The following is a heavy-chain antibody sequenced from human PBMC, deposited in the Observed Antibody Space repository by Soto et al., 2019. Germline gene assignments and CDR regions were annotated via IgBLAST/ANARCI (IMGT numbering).Heavy chain of an antibody. V-gene: IGHV4-30-4*01. CDR1: GGSISSGDYY. Sequence: SETLSLTCTVSGGSISSGDYYWSWIRQPPGKGLEWIGFIYYSGSTYYNPSLKSRVTISVDTSKNQFSLKLSSVTAADTAVYYCAADPLNYYGSGSYWLDAFDIWGQGTMVTVSS. J-gene: IGHJ3*02. CDR2: IYYSGST. CDR3: AADPLNYYGSGSYWLDAFDI. D-gene: IGHD3-10*01.